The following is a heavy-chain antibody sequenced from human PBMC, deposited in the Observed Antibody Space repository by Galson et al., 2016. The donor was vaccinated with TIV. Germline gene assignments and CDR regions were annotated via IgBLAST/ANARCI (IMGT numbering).Heavy chain of an antibody. V-gene: IGHV4-39*07. Sequence: SETLSLTCTVSGASINRGDCYWAWIRQPPGKGLQWIDNIYYTGGTYYNPSLNSRVTISVDTSKNNFSLKLNSVTAADTAMYYCVREAGEVVPVDYYYYYIDVWGKGTAVTVSS. CDR2: IYYTGGT. CDR1: GASINRGDCY. CDR3: VREAGEVVPVDYYYYYIDV. J-gene: IGHJ6*03. D-gene: IGHD2-2*01.